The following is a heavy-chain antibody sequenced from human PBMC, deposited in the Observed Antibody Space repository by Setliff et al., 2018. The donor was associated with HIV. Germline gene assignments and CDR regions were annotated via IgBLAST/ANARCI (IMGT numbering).Heavy chain of an antibody. J-gene: IGHJ6*03. V-gene: IGHV1-18*01. D-gene: IGHD6-13*01. CDR2: ITPIKGDT. CDR3: AREPGRGSSWYVGFSYYYYYMDV. CDR1: GYTFATDG. Sequence: RASVKVSCKASGYTFATDGISWVRQAPGQGLEWMGWITPIKGDTKYSEKFKGRVTLTTDKSTSTAYMELSSLRSEDTAVYYCAREPGRGSSWYVGFSYYYYYMDVWGKGTTVTVSS.